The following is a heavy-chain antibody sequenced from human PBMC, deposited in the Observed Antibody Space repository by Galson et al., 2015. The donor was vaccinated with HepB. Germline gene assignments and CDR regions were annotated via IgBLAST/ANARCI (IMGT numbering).Heavy chain of an antibody. V-gene: IGHV3-33*01. CDR3: ARGGPTYLEVVTALNRLDY. J-gene: IGHJ4*02. Sequence: SLRLSCAASGFTFSSYGMHWVRQAPGKGLEWVAVIWYDGSNKYYADSVKGRFTISRDNSKNTLYLQMNSLRAEDTAVYYCARGGPTYLEVVTALNRLDYWVQGTLVTVSS. CDR1: GFTFSSYG. D-gene: IGHD2-21*02. CDR2: IWYDGSNK.